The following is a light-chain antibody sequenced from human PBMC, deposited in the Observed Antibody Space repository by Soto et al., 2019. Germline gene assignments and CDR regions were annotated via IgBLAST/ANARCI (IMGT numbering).Light chain of an antibody. Sequence: SYELTQPPSVSVAPGKTARITCGESDIGSKSVHWNQQKPGQAPVLVIYYDRHRPSGIPERFSGSNSGNTATLTISRVEAGDEDDYYCQVWDSGSDHVVFGGGTKVTVL. CDR3: QVWDSGSDHVV. CDR2: YDR. V-gene: IGLV3-21*04. CDR1: DIGSKS. J-gene: IGLJ2*01.